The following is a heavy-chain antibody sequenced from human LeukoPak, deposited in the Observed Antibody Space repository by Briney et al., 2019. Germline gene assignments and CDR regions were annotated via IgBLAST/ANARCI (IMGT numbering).Heavy chain of an antibody. J-gene: IGHJ4*02. CDR2: IYSGGST. CDR1: GFTVSSNY. D-gene: IGHD6-13*01. V-gene: IGHV3-53*01. Sequence: GGSLRLSCAASGFTVSSNYMSWVRQAPGKGLEWVSVIYSGGSTYYADSVKGRFTISKDNSKNTLYLQMNSLRAEDTAVYYCARGGRIAAAGTFDYWGQGTLVTVSS. CDR3: ARGGRIAAAGTFDY.